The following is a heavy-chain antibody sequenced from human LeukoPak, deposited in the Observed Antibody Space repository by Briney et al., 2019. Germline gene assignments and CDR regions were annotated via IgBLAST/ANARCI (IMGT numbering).Heavy chain of an antibody. J-gene: IGHJ4*02. V-gene: IGHV3-9*03. D-gene: IGHD6-19*01. CDR2: ISWNSGSI. Sequence: GGSLRLSCAASGFTFDDYAMHWVRQAPGNGLEWVSGISWNSGSIGYADSVKGRFTISRDNAKNSLYLQMNSLRAEDMALYYCARQWLALDYWGQGTLVTVSS. CDR1: GFTFDDYA. CDR3: ARQWLALDY.